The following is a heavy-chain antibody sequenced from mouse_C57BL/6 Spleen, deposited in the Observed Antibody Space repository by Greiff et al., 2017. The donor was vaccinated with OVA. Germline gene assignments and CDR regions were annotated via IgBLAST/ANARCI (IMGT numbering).Heavy chain of an antibody. CDR3: AMGTFFDY. J-gene: IGHJ2*01. V-gene: IGHV1-69*01. CDR1: GYTFTSYW. CDR2: IDPSDSYT. D-gene: IGHD3-3*01. Sequence: QVQLQQPGAELVMPGASVKLSCKASGYTFTSYWMHWVKQRPGQGLEWIGEIDPSDSYTNYNQKFKGKSTLTVDKSSSTAYMQLSSLTSEDSAVYYCAMGTFFDYWGQGTTLTVSS.